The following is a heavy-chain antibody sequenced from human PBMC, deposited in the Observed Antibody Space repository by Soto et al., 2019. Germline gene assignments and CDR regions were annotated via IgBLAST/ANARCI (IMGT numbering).Heavy chain of an antibody. V-gene: IGHV4-39*01. D-gene: IGHD3-16*02. J-gene: IGHJ3*02. CDR1: GGSISSSSYY. CDR2: IYYSGST. CDR3: AILGWSYRPPDAFDI. Sequence: SETLSLTCTVSGGSISSSSYYWGWIRQPPGKGLEWIGSIYYSGSTYYNPSLKSRVTISVDTSKNQFSLKLGSVTAADTAAYYCAILGWSYRPPDAFDIWGQGTMVTVSS.